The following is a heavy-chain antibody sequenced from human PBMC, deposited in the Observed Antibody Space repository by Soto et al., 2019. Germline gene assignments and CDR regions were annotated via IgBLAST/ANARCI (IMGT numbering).Heavy chain of an antibody. V-gene: IGHV1-2*04. Sequence: ASVKASCKASGYTFTGYYMHCVRQAPGQGLEWMGWINPNSGGTNYAQKFQGWVTMTRDTSISTAYMELSRLRSDDTAVYYCARGPLNYDFWSGFAHGMDVWGQGTTVTVSS. J-gene: IGHJ6*02. CDR3: ARGPLNYDFWSGFAHGMDV. CDR1: GYTFTGYY. CDR2: INPNSGGT. D-gene: IGHD3-3*01.